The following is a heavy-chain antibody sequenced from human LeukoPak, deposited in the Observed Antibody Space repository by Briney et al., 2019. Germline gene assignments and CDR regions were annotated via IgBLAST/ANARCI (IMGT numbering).Heavy chain of an antibody. V-gene: IGHV4-34*01. CDR3: AKGKAGHYHSVTDEYYYYMDV. D-gene: IGHD3-9*01. CDR2: ISYSGST. Sequence: PSETLSLTCVVDGGYFSGFYWTWIRQAPGKGLEWIGEISYSGSTKYNPSLKSRVTIEVDTSKKQTSLNLSSVTAADTAVYYCAKGKAGHYHSVTDEYYYYMDVWGKGTTVIVSS. J-gene: IGHJ6*03. CDR1: GGYFSGFY.